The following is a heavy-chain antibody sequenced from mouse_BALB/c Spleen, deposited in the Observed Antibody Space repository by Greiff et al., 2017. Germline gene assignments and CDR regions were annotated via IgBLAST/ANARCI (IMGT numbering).Heavy chain of an antibody. J-gene: IGHJ4*01. D-gene: IGHD6-5*01. Sequence: VQLQQTGPELVKPGASVKISCKASGYSFTDYIMLWVKQSHGKSLEWIGNINPYYGSTSYNLKFKGKATLTVDKSSSTAYMQLNSLTSEDSAVYYCARKPMNYAMDYWGQGTSVTVSS. CDR1: GYSFTDYI. V-gene: IGHV1-39*01. CDR3: ARKPMNYAMDY. CDR2: INPYYGST.